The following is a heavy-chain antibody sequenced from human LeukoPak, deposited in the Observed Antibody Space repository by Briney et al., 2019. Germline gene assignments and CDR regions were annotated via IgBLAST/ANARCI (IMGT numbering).Heavy chain of an antibody. D-gene: IGHD5-24*01. CDR3: ARGVWRDGYNGDYFDY. Sequence: SETLSLTCTVSGGSISSGGYYWSWIRQPPGKGLEWIGEINHSGSTNYNPSLKSRVTISVDTSNNQFSLKLSSVTAADTAVYYCARGVWRDGYNGDYFDYWGQGTLVTVSS. CDR2: INHSGST. V-gene: IGHV4-39*07. CDR1: GGSISSGGYY. J-gene: IGHJ4*02.